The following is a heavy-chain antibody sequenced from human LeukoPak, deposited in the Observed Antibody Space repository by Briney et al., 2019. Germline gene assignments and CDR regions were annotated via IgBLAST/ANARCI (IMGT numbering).Heavy chain of an antibody. CDR3: TRQARYSSGWYVGY. J-gene: IGHJ4*02. Sequence: GGSLKTSRKGSGYRFTSYWIGRVRPVPGKGLEWMGIIYPGDSDTRYSPSFQGQVTISADKSISTAYLQWSSLKASDTAMYYCTRQARYSSGWYVGYWGQGTLVTVSS. V-gene: IGHV5-51*01. CDR2: IYPGDSDT. CDR1: GYRFTSYW. D-gene: IGHD6-19*01.